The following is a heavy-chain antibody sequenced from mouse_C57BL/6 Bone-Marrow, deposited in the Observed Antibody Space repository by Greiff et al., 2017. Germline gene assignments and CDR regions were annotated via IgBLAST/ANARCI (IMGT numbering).Heavy chain of an antibody. CDR1: GFTFSDYG. Sequence: EVQLVESGGGLVQPGGSLKLSCAASGFTFSDYGMAWVRQAPRKGPEWVAFISNLAYSIYYADTVTGRFTISRENAKNTLYLEMSSLRSEDTAMYYCARHHYGSSGYYAMDYWGQGTSVTVSS. D-gene: IGHD1-1*01. V-gene: IGHV5-15*01. J-gene: IGHJ4*01. CDR2: ISNLAYSI. CDR3: ARHHYGSSGYYAMDY.